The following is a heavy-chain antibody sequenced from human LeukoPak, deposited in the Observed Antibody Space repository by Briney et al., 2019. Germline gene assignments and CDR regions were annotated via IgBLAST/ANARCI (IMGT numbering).Heavy chain of an antibody. D-gene: IGHD1-26*01. CDR2: ITRSGTYI. V-gene: IGHV3-21*01. CDR3: ARDPYSGNYGNDYYYYMDV. Sequence: GGSLRLSCAASGFTFSDYYMNWVRQAPGKAMEWVSSITRSGTYIFYADSVKGRFTISRDNAKNSLYLQMDSLGPEDTAVYYCARDPYSGNYGNDYYYYMDVWGKGTTVTISS. J-gene: IGHJ6*03. CDR1: GFTFSDYY.